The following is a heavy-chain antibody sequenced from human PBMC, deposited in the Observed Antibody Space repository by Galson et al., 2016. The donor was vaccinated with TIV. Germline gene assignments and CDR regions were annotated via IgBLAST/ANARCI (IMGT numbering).Heavy chain of an antibody. V-gene: IGHV3-11*01. D-gene: IGHD1-7*01. CDR3: ARERRYDWNFFYYYYIDV. J-gene: IGHJ6*03. CDR2: ISSSGDNK. Sequence: SLRLSCAASGFTFSDYFMTWIHQAPGKGLEWVSYISSSGDNKYYADSVKGRFTISRDNAKNSLYLQLNNLRAEDTAVYFCARERRYDWNFFYYYYIDVWGKGTTVTVSS. CDR1: GFTFSDYF.